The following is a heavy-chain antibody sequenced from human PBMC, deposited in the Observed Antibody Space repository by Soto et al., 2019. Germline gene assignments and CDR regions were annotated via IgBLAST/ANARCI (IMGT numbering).Heavy chain of an antibody. V-gene: IGHV1-8*01. CDR2: MNPNSGNT. D-gene: IGHD4-4*01. CDR1: GYTFTSYD. J-gene: IGHJ6*03. Sequence: ASVKVSCKASGYTFTSYDINWVRQATGQGLEWMGWMNPNSGNTGYAQKFQGRVTMTRNTSISTAYMELSSLRSEDTAVYYCARRGDYRIEYYYYYMDVWGKGTTVTVSS. CDR3: ARRGDYRIEYYYYYMDV.